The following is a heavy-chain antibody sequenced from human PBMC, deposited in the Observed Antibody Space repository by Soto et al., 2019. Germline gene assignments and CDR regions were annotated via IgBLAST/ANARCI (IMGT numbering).Heavy chain of an antibody. CDR3: VKDEGIEAMDV. CDR1: GFTFSDYY. V-gene: IGHV3-11*04. J-gene: IGHJ6*02. CDR2: ITSSGSYV. D-gene: IGHD3-3*02. Sequence: PGGSLRLSCAASGFTFSDYYMSWIRQAPGKGLEWVASITSSGSYVYYADSVKGRFSASRDNAKNSLSLQMDSLRPDDTAIYFCVKDEGIEAMDVWGQGTTVTVSS.